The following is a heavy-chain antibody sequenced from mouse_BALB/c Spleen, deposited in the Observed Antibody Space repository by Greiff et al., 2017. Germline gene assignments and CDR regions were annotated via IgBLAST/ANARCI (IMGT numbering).Heavy chain of an antibody. CDR3: ARGYDGAWFAY. D-gene: IGHD2-14*01. Sequence: EVHLVESGGGLVQPGGSRKLSCAASGFTFSSFGMHWVRQAPEKGLEWVAYISSGSSTIYYADTVKGRFTISRDNPKNTLFLQMTSLRSEDTAMYYCARGYDGAWFAYWGQGTLVTVSA. J-gene: IGHJ3*01. CDR2: ISSGSSTI. CDR1: GFTFSSFG. V-gene: IGHV5-17*02.